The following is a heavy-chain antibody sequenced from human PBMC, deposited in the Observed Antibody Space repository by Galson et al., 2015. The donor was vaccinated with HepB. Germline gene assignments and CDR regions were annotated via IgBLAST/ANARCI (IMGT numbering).Heavy chain of an antibody. J-gene: IGHJ3*02. CDR1: GFTFSSYG. D-gene: IGHD6-13*01. Sequence: SLRLSCAASGFTFSSYGIHWVRQAPGKGLEWVAVILYDGSNKYYADSVKGRFTISRDNSKNTVYLQMNSLRAEDTAVYYCARDVWADTSSWYDALDIWGQGIMVTVSS. CDR3: ARDVWADTSSWYDALDI. V-gene: IGHV3-33*05. CDR2: ILYDGSNK.